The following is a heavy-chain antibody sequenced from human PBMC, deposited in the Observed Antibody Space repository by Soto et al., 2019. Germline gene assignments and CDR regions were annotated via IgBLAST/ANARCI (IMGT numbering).Heavy chain of an antibody. CDR3: ARHQVLYGMDV. CDR1: GYSFTSYW. Sequence: PGESLKISCKGSGYSFTSYWIGWVRQMPGKGLEWMGRIDPSDSYTNYSPSSQGHVTISADKSISTVYLQWTSLRASDTAMYYCARHQVLYGMDVWGQGTTVTVSS. CDR2: IDPSDSYT. V-gene: IGHV5-10-1*01. J-gene: IGHJ6*02. D-gene: IGHD1-1*01.